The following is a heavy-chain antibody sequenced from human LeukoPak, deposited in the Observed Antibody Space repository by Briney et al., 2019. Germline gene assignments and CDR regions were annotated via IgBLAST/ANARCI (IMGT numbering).Heavy chain of an antibody. D-gene: IGHD6-13*01. CDR2: IYPGESDT. CDR1: GYSFTSYW. CDR3: ARHLIAAADLFDY. V-gene: IGHV5-51*01. J-gene: IGHJ4*02. Sequence: GESLQISCQGSGYSFTSYWIGWVRHLPGKGLAGMGIIYPGESDTRYSPSFQGQVTISADKAISTAYLQWSSLKASDTPMYYCARHLIAAADLFDYWGEGTLVTLSS.